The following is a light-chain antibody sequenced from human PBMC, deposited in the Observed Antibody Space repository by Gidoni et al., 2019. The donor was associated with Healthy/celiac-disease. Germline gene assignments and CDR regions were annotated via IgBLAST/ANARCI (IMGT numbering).Light chain of an antibody. J-gene: IGKJ3*01. CDR3: QQYYSTPPF. CDR2: WAS. V-gene: IGKV4-1*01. Sequence: DIVMTQSPDSLAVSLGERATINCKSSQSVLYSSNNKNYLAWYQQKPGQPPKLLIYWASTRESGVPDRFSGSGSGTDFTLTISSLQAEDVAVYYCQQYYSTPPFFXPXTKVDIK. CDR1: QSVLYSSNNKNY.